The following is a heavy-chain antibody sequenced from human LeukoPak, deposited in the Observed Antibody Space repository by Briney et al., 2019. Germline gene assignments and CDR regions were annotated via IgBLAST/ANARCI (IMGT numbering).Heavy chain of an antibody. Sequence: SETLSLTCTVSGGSISSYYWSWIRQPAGKGLEWIGRIYTSGSTNYNPSLKSRVTISVDTSKNQFSLKLSSVTAADTAVYYCARDMGIHSSGWYVDYWGQGTLVTVSS. CDR3: ARDMGIHSSGWYVDY. CDR1: GGSISSYY. D-gene: IGHD6-19*01. J-gene: IGHJ4*02. CDR2: IYTSGST. V-gene: IGHV4-4*07.